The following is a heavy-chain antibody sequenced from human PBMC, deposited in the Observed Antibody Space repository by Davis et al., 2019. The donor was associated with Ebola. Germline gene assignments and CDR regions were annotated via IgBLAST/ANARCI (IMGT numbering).Heavy chain of an antibody. CDR3: ARVTIVVPLRHDAFDI. D-gene: IGHD2-21*01. V-gene: IGHV1-69*05. CDR2: IIPIFGTA. J-gene: IGHJ3*02. CDR1: GGTFSSYA. Sequence: SVKVSCRASGGTFSSYAISWVRQAPGQGLEWMGGIIPIFGTANYAQKFQGRVTMTRNTSISTAYMELSSLRSEDTAVYYCARVTIVVPLRHDAFDIWGQGTMVTVSS.